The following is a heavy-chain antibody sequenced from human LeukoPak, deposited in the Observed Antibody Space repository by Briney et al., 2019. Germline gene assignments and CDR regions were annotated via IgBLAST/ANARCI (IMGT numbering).Heavy chain of an antibody. CDR3: ASPNIPTTRTTYYFDY. J-gene: IGHJ4*02. Sequence: GGSLRLSCAASGFIFSSYWMAWVRQAPGKGLEWVAFIRYDGSNKNYAESVKGRFTISRDNSKNTLYLQMNSLRAEDTAVYYCASPNIPTTRTTYYFDYWGQGTLVTVSS. CDR1: GFIFSSYW. D-gene: IGHD1-7*01. CDR2: IRYDGSNK. V-gene: IGHV3-30*02.